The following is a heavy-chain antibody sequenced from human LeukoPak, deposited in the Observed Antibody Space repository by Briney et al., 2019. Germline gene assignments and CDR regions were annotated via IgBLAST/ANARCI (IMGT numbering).Heavy chain of an antibody. CDR3: AKGSYSSSWGPSYYFDY. V-gene: IGHV3-23*01. D-gene: IGHD6-13*01. Sequence: GGSLRLSCAASGFTFSDYYMSWVRQAPGKGLEWVSAISGSGGSTYYADSVKGRFTISRDNSKNTLYLQMNSLRAEDTAVYYCAKGSYSSSWGPSYYFDYWGQGTLVTVSS. J-gene: IGHJ4*02. CDR2: ISGSGGST. CDR1: GFTFSDYY.